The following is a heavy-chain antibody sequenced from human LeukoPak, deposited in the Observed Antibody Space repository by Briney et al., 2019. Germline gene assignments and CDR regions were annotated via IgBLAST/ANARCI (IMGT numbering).Heavy chain of an antibody. V-gene: IGHV1-69*04. J-gene: IGHJ6*02. D-gene: IGHD6-6*01. Sequence: ASVKVSCKASGGTFSSYAISWVRQAPGQGLEWMGRIIPILGIANYAQKFQGRVTITADKSTSTAYMELNSLRFEDTAVYYCARGSSSSLYYYGMDVWGQGTTVTVSS. CDR1: GGTFSSYA. CDR3: ARGSSSSLYYYGMDV. CDR2: IIPILGIA.